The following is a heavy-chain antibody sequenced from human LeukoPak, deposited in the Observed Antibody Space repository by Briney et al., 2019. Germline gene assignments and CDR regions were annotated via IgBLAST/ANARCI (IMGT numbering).Heavy chain of an antibody. J-gene: IGHJ4*02. CDR2: INHSGST. Sequence: SETLSLTCAVYGGSFSGYYWSWIRQPPGKGLEWIGEINHSGSTNYNPSLKSRVTISVDTSKNQFSLKLSSATAADTAVYYCARGPAVALRYFDWLLPTFDYWGQGTLVTVSS. CDR1: GGSFSGYY. D-gene: IGHD3-9*01. CDR3: ARGPAVALRYFDWLLPTFDY. V-gene: IGHV4-34*01.